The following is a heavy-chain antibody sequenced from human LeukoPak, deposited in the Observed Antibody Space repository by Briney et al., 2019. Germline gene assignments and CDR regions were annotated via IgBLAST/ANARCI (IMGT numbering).Heavy chain of an antibody. D-gene: IGHD1-14*01. J-gene: IGHJ6*02. CDR3: AKVSGGGLYYDGMDV. V-gene: IGHV1-18*01. CDR1: GYIFSNFFSSYG. CDR2: ISPYNGKT. Sequence: GASVKVSCKASGYIFSNFFSSYGITWVRQAPGQGLEWMGWISPYNGKTKFAQKFQGIVTMTTETSTSTAYMELRRLRSDDTAVYYCAKVSGGGLYYDGMDVWGQGTTVTVSS.